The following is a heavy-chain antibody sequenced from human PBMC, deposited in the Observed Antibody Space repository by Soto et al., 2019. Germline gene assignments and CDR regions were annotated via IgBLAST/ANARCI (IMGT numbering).Heavy chain of an antibody. CDR2: ISYDGSNK. CDR3: ARDRYGDYDYYYGMDV. CDR1: GFTFSSYA. D-gene: IGHD4-17*01. V-gene: IGHV3-30-3*01. Sequence: GGSLRLSCAASGFTFSSYAMHWVRQAPGKGLEWVAVISYDGSNKYYADSVKGRFTISRDNSKNTLYLQMNSLRAEDTAVYYCARDRYGDYDYYYGMDVWGQGTTVTVSS. J-gene: IGHJ6*02.